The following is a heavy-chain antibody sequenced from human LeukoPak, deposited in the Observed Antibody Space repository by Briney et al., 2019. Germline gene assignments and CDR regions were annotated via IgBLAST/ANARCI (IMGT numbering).Heavy chain of an antibody. J-gene: IGHJ3*02. CDR1: AYSFTSYW. CDR3: AGQLRYFDWLSDAFDI. Sequence: GESLKISCKGSAYSFTSYWIGWVRQMPGKGLEWMGIIYPGDSDTRYSPSFQGQVTISADKSISTAYLQWSSLKASDTAMYYCAGQLRYFDWLSDAFDIWGQGTMVTVSS. D-gene: IGHD3-9*01. V-gene: IGHV5-51*01. CDR2: IYPGDSDT.